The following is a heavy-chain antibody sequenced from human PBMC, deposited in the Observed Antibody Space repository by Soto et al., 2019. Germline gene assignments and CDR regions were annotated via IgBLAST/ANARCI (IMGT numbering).Heavy chain of an antibody. CDR3: ARDQGYYYYGMDV. V-gene: IGHV3-33*01. CDR1: GFTFSSYG. J-gene: IGHJ6*02. CDR2: IWYDGSNK. Sequence: GGSLRLSCAASGFTFSSYGMHWVRQAPGKGLEWVAVIWYDGSNKYYADSVKGRFTISRDNSKNTLYLQMNSLRAEDTAVYYCARDQGYYYYGMDVWGQGTTVTVSS.